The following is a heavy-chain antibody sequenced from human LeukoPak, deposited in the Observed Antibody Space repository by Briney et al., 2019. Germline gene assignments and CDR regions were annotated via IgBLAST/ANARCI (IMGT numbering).Heavy chain of an antibody. V-gene: IGHV4-39*07. Sequence: SETLSLTCIISGGSISSSTYYWGWIRQPPGKGLEWIGTLYYSGKTYYNPSLKSRVTISIDTSKNQFSLKLSSVTAADTAVYYCARVCTSSSLPVDYYYYYMDVWGKGTSVTVSS. CDR3: ARVCTSSSLPVDYYYYYMDV. CDR1: GGSISSSTYY. D-gene: IGHD6-6*01. CDR2: LYYSGKT. J-gene: IGHJ6*03.